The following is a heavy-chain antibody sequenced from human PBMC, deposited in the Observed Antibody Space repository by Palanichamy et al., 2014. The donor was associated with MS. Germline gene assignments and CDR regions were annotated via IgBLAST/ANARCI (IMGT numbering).Heavy chain of an antibody. CDR2: IHQGGSEK. J-gene: IGHJ4*02. CDR3: ARGYSIDY. Sequence: EVQAGGVWGRLGPSRGGPVRVSCVASGLTFSSYWMNWVRQAPGKGLEWVANIHQGGSEKHCVDSVEGRFTISRDNAKNSLYLQMNSLRLEDTAVYYCARGYSIDYWGQGTLVTVSS. D-gene: IGHD4-11*01. V-gene: IGHV3-7*03. CDR1: GLTFSSYW.